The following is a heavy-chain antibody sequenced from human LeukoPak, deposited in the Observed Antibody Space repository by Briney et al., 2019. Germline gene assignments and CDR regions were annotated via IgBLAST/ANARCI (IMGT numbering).Heavy chain of an antibody. Sequence: ASVKVSCKASGYTFTGYYMHWVRQAPGQGLEWMGWINPNSGGTNHAQKFQGRVTMTRDTSISTAYMELSRLRSDDTAVYYCAREYMIVVVREGAFDIWGQGTMVTVSS. J-gene: IGHJ3*02. CDR3: AREYMIVVVREGAFDI. D-gene: IGHD3-22*01. CDR1: GYTFTGYY. CDR2: INPNSGGT. V-gene: IGHV1-2*02.